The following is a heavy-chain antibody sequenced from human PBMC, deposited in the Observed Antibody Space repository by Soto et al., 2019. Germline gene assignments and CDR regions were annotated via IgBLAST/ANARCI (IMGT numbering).Heavy chain of an antibody. V-gene: IGHV4-34*01. CDR3: ARASRLLLWFGDDAFDI. Sequence: PSETLSLTCAVYGGSLSGYYWGWIRQPPGKGLEWIGEINHSGSTNYNPSLKSRVTISVETSKNQFSLKLSSVTASDTAAYYCARASRLLLWFGDDAFDIWGQGTMVT. CDR2: INHSGST. D-gene: IGHD3-10*01. J-gene: IGHJ3*02. CDR1: GGSLSGYY.